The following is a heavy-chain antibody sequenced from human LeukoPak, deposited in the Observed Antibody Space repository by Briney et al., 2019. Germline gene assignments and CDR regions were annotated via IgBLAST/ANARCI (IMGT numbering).Heavy chain of an antibody. CDR1: GFTFSTFG. D-gene: IGHD5-12*01. V-gene: IGHV3-21*01. Sequence: PGGSVTLTCAASGFTFSTFGMNWVRQAPGKGLEWVSFISSSSSYIYYAASVKGRFTVSRDNTKNSLFLQMNSLRVEDRALYCCTSQGSSYDSPIDYWGQGTLITVSS. CDR3: TSQGSSYDSPIDY. CDR2: ISSSSSYI. J-gene: IGHJ4*02.